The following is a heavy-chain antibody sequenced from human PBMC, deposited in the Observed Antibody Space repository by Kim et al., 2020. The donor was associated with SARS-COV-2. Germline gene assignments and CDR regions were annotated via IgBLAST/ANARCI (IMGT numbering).Heavy chain of an antibody. CDR2: ITSSGSTI. J-gene: IGHJ4*02. CDR3: ARVGWRAGSFFDY. CDR1: GFIFSDYY. Sequence: GGSLILSCAASGFIFSDYYMSWLRQAPGKGLEWVSHITSSGSTISYADSVKGRFTISRDNARNSLYLQMNSLTAEDRAVYYCARVGWRAGSFFDYWGQGALVTVSS. D-gene: IGHD6-19*01. V-gene: IGHV3-11*01.